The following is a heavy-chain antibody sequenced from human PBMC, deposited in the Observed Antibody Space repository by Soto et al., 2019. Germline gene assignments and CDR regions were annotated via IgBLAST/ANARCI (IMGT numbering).Heavy chain of an antibody. CDR1: GFTFSNAW. V-gene: IGHV3-15*01. Sequence: EVQLVESGGGLVKPGGSLRLSCAASGFTFSNAWMSWVRQAPGKGLEWVGGIKSKTDGGTTDYAAPVTGRFTISRDDSNNTLYQQMNTLKTDDTAVYYCTTDSSIVDTTLVNYYMDVCSKETTVTVSS. J-gene: IGHJ6*03. CDR3: TTDSSIVDTTLVNYYMDV. CDR2: IKSKTDGGTT. D-gene: IGHD5-12*01.